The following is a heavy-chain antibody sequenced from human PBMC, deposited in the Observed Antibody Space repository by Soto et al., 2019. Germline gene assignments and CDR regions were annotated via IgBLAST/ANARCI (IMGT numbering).Heavy chain of an antibody. V-gene: IGHV3-53*01. CDR1: GFTVTNNH. J-gene: IGHJ4*02. CDR3: TGFGGNSV. CDR2: IWNNGRT. D-gene: IGHD2-21*02. Sequence: EVQVVESGGGLTQPGGSLRLSCAVSGFTVTNNHVTWVRQSTGKGLECVSGIWNNGRTSYADSVKGRFTISRDNSKNTVYLQMKSLRAEYTAMYYCTGFGGNSVWGQGTLVTVSS.